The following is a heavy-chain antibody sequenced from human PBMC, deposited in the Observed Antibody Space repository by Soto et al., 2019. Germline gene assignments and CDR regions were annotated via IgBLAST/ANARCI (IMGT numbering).Heavy chain of an antibody. CDR1: GGTFSTYT. J-gene: IGHJ6*02. Sequence: SVKVSCKTSGGTFSTYTISWVRQAPGQGLEWMGMIIPIFGTPNYAQKFQGRVTITADESTTTAYMELSSLRSEDTAVYYCARARAARTHSSMAVWGQGTTVTVS. CDR2: IIPIFGTP. CDR3: ARARAARTHSSMAV. V-gene: IGHV1-69*13.